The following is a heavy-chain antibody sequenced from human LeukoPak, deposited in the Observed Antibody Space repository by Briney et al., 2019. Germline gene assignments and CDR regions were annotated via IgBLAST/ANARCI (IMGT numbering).Heavy chain of an antibody. CDR3: VTGFTTMAVDYFDY. D-gene: IGHD5-18*01. CDR1: GKTLSDLS. Sequence: ASVKVSCKVSGKTLSDLSIYWLRQPPGKGLEWLGGSDPEDGERIYAQMFEGRLTMTEDTSIDTAYMELSSLRSDDTAVYYCVTGFTTMAVDYFDYWGQGTLVTVSP. V-gene: IGHV1-24*01. CDR2: SDPEDGER. J-gene: IGHJ4*02.